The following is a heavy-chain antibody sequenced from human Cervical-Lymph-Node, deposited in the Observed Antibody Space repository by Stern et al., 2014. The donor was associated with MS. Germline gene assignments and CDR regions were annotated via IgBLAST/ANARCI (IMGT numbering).Heavy chain of an antibody. CDR1: GGTFSSHS. CDR2: IIPIFNTA. J-gene: IGHJ4*02. V-gene: IGHV1-69*18. CDR3: AREGTETAVAAFDL. Sequence: QVQLVQSGAEVRKPGSSVKVSCKASGGTFSSHSFSWVRQAPGQGLEWMGKIIPIFNTANYAQKFQGRVTMTADGSTSTVYMELSSLRSEDTAVYYCAREGTETAVAAFDLWGQGTLVTVSS. D-gene: IGHD6-19*01.